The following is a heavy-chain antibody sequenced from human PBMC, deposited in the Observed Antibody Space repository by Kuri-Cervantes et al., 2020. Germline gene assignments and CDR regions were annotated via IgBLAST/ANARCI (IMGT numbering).Heavy chain of an antibody. Sequence: GESLKISCAASEFTFSSYGMHWVRQAPGKGLEWVAVIWYDGSNKYYADSVKGRFTISRDNSKNTLYLQMNSLRAEDTAVYYCAKEASIAVAGLPDYYYMDVWGKGTTVTVSS. D-gene: IGHD6-19*01. CDR1: EFTFSSYG. CDR2: IWYDGSNK. V-gene: IGHV3-33*06. CDR3: AKEASIAVAGLPDYYYMDV. J-gene: IGHJ6*03.